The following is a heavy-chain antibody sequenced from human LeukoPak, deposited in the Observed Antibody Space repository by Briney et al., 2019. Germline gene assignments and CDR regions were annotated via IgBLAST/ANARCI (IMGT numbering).Heavy chain of an antibody. Sequence: ASVNVSCKASGYTFTSYGISWVRQAPGQGLEWMGWISAYNGNTNYAQKLQGRVTMTTDTSTSTAYMELRSLRSDDTAVYYCARDQSGSYPDDAFDIWGQGTMVTVSS. CDR2: ISAYNGNT. V-gene: IGHV1-18*01. J-gene: IGHJ3*02. CDR1: GYTFTSYG. CDR3: ARDQSGSYPDDAFDI. D-gene: IGHD1-26*01.